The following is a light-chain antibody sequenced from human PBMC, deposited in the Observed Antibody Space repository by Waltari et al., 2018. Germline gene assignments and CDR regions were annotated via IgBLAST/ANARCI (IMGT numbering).Light chain of an antibody. Sequence: QSALTQPASVSGSPGQSISISCTGIGSAIDDSDFASWYQHHPGKAPRVIIYDVPNRPSGISDRFSASTSANTASLTLSGLQPEDEGDYSCTSQTLDGVVLFGGGTQVTVL. CDR3: TSQTLDGVVL. J-gene: IGLJ3*02. CDR2: DVP. CDR1: GSAIDDSDF. V-gene: IGLV2-14*03.